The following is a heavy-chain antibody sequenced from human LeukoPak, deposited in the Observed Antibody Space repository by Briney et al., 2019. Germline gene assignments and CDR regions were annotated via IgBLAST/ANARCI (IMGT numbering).Heavy chain of an antibody. CDR3: ARCRHNDYCFDY. J-gene: IGHJ4*02. Sequence: SETLSLTCTVSGGSISSYYWSWIRQPPGKGLEWIGYIYNSGRTNYNPSLKSPVTLSVDPSKYHFSLKLTSVSAADTAVYYCARCRHNDYCFDYWGQGTLVTASS. CDR2: IYNSGRT. V-gene: IGHV4-4*09. D-gene: IGHD4-11*01. CDR1: GGSISSYY.